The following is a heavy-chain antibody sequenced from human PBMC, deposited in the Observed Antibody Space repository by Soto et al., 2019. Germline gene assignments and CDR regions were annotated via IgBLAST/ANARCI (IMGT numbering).Heavy chain of an antibody. CDR2: ISRNGGSV. Sequence: LRLSWAASGVNFDDYSMHWVRQAPGKGLEWVSGISRNGGSVDYADSVKGRFTISRDNAKNSLYLQMNSLRAEDTALYYCVKDITSRNYVADYWGQGTLVTVSS. V-gene: IGHV3-9*01. J-gene: IGHJ4*02. D-gene: IGHD3-10*02. CDR3: VKDITSRNYVADY. CDR1: GVNFDDYS.